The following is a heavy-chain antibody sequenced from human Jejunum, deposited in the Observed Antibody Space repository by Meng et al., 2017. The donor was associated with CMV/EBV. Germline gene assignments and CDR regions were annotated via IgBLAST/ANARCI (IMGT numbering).Heavy chain of an antibody. CDR3: VRVNHGRSKYFDL. CDR1: FSISNRY. D-gene: IGHD5-24*01. Sequence: FSISNRYIEWLRQPAEKGLGWVGRIKSRATTYTIDYAASMRVRFTISRDNSKNALYLKMISVKGEDAALYYSVRVNHGRSKYFDLWGRGTLVTVSS. J-gene: IGHJ2*01. CDR2: IKSRATTYTI. V-gene: IGHV3-72*01.